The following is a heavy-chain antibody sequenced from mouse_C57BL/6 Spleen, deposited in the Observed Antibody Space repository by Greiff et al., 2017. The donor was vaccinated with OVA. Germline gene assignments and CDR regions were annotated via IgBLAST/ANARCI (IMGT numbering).Heavy chain of an antibody. CDR2: INPNNGGT. CDR3: AREGWLPPYYAMDY. D-gene: IGHD2-2*01. V-gene: IGHV1-22*01. Sequence: EVKLQQSGPELVKPGASVKMSCKASGYTFTDYNMHWVKQSHGKSLEWIGYINPNNGGTSYNQKFKGKATLTVNKSSSTAYMELRSLTSEDSAVYYCAREGWLPPYYAMDYWGQGTSVTVSS. CDR1: GYTFTDYN. J-gene: IGHJ4*01.